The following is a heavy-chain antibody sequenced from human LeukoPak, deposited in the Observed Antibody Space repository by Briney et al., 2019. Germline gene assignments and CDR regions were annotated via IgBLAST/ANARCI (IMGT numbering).Heavy chain of an antibody. CDR1: GFTFSSYW. CDR3: ARDTHCSSTSPDYYYDY. Sequence: QSGGSLRLSCAASGFTFSSYWMSWVRQAPGKGLEWVANIKQDGSEKYYVDSVKGRFTISRDNAKNSLYLQMNSLRAEDTAVYYCARDTHCSSTSPDYYYDYWGQGTLVTVSS. D-gene: IGHD2-2*01. V-gene: IGHV3-7*01. CDR2: IKQDGSEK. J-gene: IGHJ4*02.